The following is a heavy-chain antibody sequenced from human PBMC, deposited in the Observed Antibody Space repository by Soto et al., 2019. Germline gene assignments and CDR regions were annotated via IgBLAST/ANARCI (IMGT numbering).Heavy chain of an antibody. CDR1: GGSFSGYY. Sequence: QVQLQQWGAGLLKPSETLSLTCAVYGGSFSGYYWSWIRQPPGKGLAWIGEINHSGSTNYNPSLKSRVTISVDTSKNHFSLKLSSVTAADTAVYYCARGCSSTSSYPFDFWGQGTLVTVSS. J-gene: IGHJ4*02. CDR2: INHSGST. D-gene: IGHD2-2*01. CDR3: ARGCSSTSSYPFDF. V-gene: IGHV4-34*01.